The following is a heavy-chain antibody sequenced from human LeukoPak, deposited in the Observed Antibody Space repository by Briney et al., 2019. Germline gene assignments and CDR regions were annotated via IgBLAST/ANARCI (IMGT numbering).Heavy chain of an antibody. CDR1: GGSIISSSFW. CDR2: IYYSGVS. J-gene: IGHJ4*02. CDR3: ARRPTYYDYVWGSYRDPYYFDY. D-gene: IGHD3-16*02. V-gene: IGHV4-39*07. Sequence: SETLSLTCTVSGGSIISSSFWWGWIRQPPGKGLEWIGSIYYSGVSYYNTSLKSRVTISVDTSKNQFSLKLSSVTAADTAVYYCARRPTYYDYVWGSYRDPYYFDYWGQGTLVTVSS.